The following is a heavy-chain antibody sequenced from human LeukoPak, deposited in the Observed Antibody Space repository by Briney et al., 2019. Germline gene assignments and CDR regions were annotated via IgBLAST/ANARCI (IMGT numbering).Heavy chain of an antibody. CDR3: ARAPFSRGFGEYYFDY. CDR1: GYTFTSYG. Sequence: ASVKVSCKASGYTFTSYGISWVRQAPGQGLEWMGWISAYNGNTNYAQKFQGRVTITADESTSTAYMELSSLRSEDTAVYYCARAPFSRGFGEYYFDYWGQGTLVTVSS. V-gene: IGHV1-18*01. CDR2: ISAYNGNT. J-gene: IGHJ4*02. D-gene: IGHD3-10*01.